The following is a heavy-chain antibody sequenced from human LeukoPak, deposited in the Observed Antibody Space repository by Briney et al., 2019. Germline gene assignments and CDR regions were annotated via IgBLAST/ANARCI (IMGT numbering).Heavy chain of an antibody. CDR1: GFTFSSYS. Sequence: GGSLRLSCAASGFTFSSYSMNWVRQAPGKGLEWVSSISSSSSYIYYADSVKGRFTISRDNAKNSLYLQMNSLRAEDTAVYYCAMDQHSSGWYVFDYWGQGTLVTVSS. CDR3: AMDQHSSGWYVFDY. V-gene: IGHV3-21*01. D-gene: IGHD6-19*01. CDR2: ISSSSSYI. J-gene: IGHJ4*02.